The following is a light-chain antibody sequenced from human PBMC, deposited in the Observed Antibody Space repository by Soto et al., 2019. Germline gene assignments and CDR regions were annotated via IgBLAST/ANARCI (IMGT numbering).Light chain of an antibody. CDR1: QGISSY. Sequence: DIQLTQSPSFLSASVGDRVTITCRASQGISSYLAWYQQKPGEAPKFLIYAASTLRGGVPSRFSGSGSGTEFALTISSRQPEDFAIYYCQGLNDYPITVGQSTRLEIK. J-gene: IGKJ5*01. CDR2: AAS. CDR3: QGLNDYPIT. V-gene: IGKV1-9*01.